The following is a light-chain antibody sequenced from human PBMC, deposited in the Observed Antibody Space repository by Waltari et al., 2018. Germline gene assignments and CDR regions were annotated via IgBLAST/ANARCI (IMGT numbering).Light chain of an antibody. V-gene: IGLV2-14*01. Sequence: QSALTQPASVSGSPGQSITISCTGTISDVGAYKYVSWSQHPPGKAPKLLIDEATNRPSGISKRFSGSKSGNPASLTIPGLQAEDEADYYCSSYTRSSTWVFGGGTKLTVL. CDR1: ISDVGAYKY. CDR2: EAT. CDR3: SSYTRSSTWV. J-gene: IGLJ2*01.